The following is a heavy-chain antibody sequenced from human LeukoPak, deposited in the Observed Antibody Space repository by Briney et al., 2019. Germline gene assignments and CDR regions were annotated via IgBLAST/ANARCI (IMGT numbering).Heavy chain of an antibody. CDR3: AKEGGVEMATIPPYYFDY. CDR1: GFTFDDYA. Sequence: GGSLRLSCAASGFTFDDYAMHWVRHAPGKGLEWVSGISWNSGSIGYADSVKGRFTISRDNAKNSLYLQMNSLRAEDTALYYCAKEGGVEMATIPPYYFDYWGQGTLVTVSS. D-gene: IGHD5-24*01. V-gene: IGHV3-9*01. CDR2: ISWNSGSI. J-gene: IGHJ4*02.